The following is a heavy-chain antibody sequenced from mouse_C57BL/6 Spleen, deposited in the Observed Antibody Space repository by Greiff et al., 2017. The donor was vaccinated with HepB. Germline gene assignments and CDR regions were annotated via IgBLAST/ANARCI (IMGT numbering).Heavy chain of an antibody. CDR1: GFTFSSYG. V-gene: IGHV5-6*01. J-gene: IGHJ4*01. D-gene: IGHD1-1*01. Sequence: VQLKESGGDLVKPGGSLKLSCAASGFTFSSYGMSWVRQTPDKRLEWVATISSGGSYTYYPDSVKGRFTISRDNAKNTLYLQMSSLKSEDTAMYYCARLFTVVAHYYAMDYWGQGTSVTVSS. CDR2: ISSGGSYT. CDR3: ARLFTVVAHYYAMDY.